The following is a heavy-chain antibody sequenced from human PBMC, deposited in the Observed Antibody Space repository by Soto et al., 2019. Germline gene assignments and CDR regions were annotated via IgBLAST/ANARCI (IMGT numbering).Heavy chain of an antibody. V-gene: IGHV1-2*02. Sequence: ASVKVSCKASGYTFTGYYMHWVRQAPGQGLEWMGWINPNSGGTNYAQKFQGRVTMTRDTSISTAYMELSRLRSDDTAVYYCARDLSSSSTFDYCGQGTLVTVSS. CDR2: INPNSGGT. CDR1: GYTFTGYY. J-gene: IGHJ4*02. CDR3: ARDLSSSSTFDY. D-gene: IGHD6-6*01.